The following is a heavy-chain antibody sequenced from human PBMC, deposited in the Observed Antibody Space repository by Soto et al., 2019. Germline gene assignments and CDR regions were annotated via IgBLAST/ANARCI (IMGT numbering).Heavy chain of an antibody. J-gene: IGHJ4*02. CDR1: GVSISSYY. CDR3: ARTPKGGGVIIPQYYFDY. Sequence: SETLSLTCTVSGVSISSYYWIWLRQPPGKGLEWIGYIYYSGSTNYNPSLKSRVTISVDTSKNQFSLKLSSVTAADTAVYYCARTPKGGGVIIPQYYFDYWGQGTLVTVSS. V-gene: IGHV4-59*01. D-gene: IGHD3-10*01. CDR2: IYYSGST.